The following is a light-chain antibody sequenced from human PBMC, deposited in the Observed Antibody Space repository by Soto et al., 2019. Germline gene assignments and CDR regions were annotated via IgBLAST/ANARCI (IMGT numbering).Light chain of an antibody. CDR3: SSYTSSYTWV. V-gene: IGLV2-14*03. Sequence: QSVLIQPPSVSGSPGQSVTISCSGTTNDVGGYNYVSWYQQHPGKAPKLLIYGVTDRPSGVSSRFSGSKSGNAASLTISGLQAEDEGDYYCSSYTSSYTWVFGGGTKLTVL. CDR2: GVT. J-gene: IGLJ3*02. CDR1: TNDVGGYNY.